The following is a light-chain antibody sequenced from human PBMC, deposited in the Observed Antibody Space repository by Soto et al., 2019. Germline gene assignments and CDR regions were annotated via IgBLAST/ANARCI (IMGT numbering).Light chain of an antibody. J-gene: IGLJ1*01. CDR2: KNN. Sequence: QSARTQPPSASGTPGQRVSISCSGGSSNIGSHNVYWYQQLPGTAPKLLIFKNNQRPSGVPDRFSGSKSGTSASLAISGLRSEDEADYYCAAWDDSLSGRVFGTGTKVTVL. V-gene: IGLV1-47*01. CDR3: AAWDDSLSGRV. CDR1: SSNIGSHN.